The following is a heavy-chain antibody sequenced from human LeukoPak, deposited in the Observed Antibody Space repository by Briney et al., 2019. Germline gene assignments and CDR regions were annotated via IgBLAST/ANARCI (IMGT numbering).Heavy chain of an antibody. Sequence: ASVKVSCKASGYIFTDYYIHWVRQAPGQGPQWMGWINPKTGDAKNAQKFQVMVTMTSDTSISTVYMEVSRVTSDDTALYYCARAGSYTRYGYFGLDVWGQGTTVTVSS. CDR2: INPKTGDA. CDR3: ARAGSYTRYGYFGLDV. CDR1: GYIFTDYY. J-gene: IGHJ6*02. V-gene: IGHV1-2*02. D-gene: IGHD3-10*01.